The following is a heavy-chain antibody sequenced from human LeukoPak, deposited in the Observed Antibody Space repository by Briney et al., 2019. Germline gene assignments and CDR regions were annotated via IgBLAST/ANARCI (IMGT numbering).Heavy chain of an antibody. Sequence: PGGSLRLSCAASGFTFSSYAMSWVRQAPGKGLEWVSAIGGSGYSTYYADSVKGRFTISRNNSNNTLYLQMNSLRAEDTAVYYCASDYYGSGNYGVKNDYWGQGTLVTVSS. V-gene: IGHV3-23*01. CDR2: IGGSGYST. CDR1: GFTFSSYA. J-gene: IGHJ4*02. D-gene: IGHD3-10*01. CDR3: ASDYYGSGNYGVKNDY.